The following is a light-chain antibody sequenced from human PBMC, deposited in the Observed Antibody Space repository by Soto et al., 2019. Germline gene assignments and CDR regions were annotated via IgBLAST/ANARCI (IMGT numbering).Light chain of an antibody. CDR3: GTWDSSRGRV. V-gene: IGLV1-51*02. J-gene: IGLJ1*01. Sequence: QSVLTQPPSVSAAPGQKVTISCSGSSSNIGNNYVSWYQQLPGTAPKLLIYENNKRPSGIPDRFSGSKSGTSATLGITGLQTGDEADYYCGTWDSSRGRVFGTGTKVTVL. CDR1: SSNIGNNY. CDR2: ENN.